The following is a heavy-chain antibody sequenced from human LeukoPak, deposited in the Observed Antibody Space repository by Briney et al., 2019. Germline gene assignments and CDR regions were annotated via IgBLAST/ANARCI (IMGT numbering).Heavy chain of an antibody. CDR2: ISWDGGST. V-gene: IGHV3-43D*03. CDR3: AKDPASMVRGVDN. J-gene: IGHJ4*02. D-gene: IGHD3-10*01. CDR1: GFTFDDYA. Sequence: RPGGSLRLSCVASGFTFDDYAMRWVRQAPGKGLEWVSLISWDGGSTSYADSVKGRFTISRDNSKNTLYLQMNSLRAEDTAVYYCAKDPASMVRGVDNWGQGTLVTVSS.